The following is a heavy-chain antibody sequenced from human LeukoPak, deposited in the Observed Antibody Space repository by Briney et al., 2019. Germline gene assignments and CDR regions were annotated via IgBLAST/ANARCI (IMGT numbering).Heavy chain of an antibody. CDR1: GGSISSYY. Sequence: PAETLSLTCTVSGGSISSYYWSWIRQPPGKGLEWIGYIYYSGSTNYNPSRKSRVTTSVDTSKNQFSLKLSSVTAADTAVYYCARAAGRKSSSGYFDYWGQGTLVTVSS. CDR3: ARAAGRKSSSGYFDY. J-gene: IGHJ4*02. CDR2: IYYSGST. V-gene: IGHV4-59*01. D-gene: IGHD6-19*01.